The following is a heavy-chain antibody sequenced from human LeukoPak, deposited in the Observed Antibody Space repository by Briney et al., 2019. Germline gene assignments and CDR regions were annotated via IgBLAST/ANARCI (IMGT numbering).Heavy chain of an antibody. V-gene: IGHV3-11*01. D-gene: IGHD3-16*01. CDR1: EFTFSDYY. Sequence: KPGGSLRLSCAASEFTFSDYYMSWIRQAPGQGLEWVSYISGTGNTIYYTDSVKGRFTISRDNAKNSLFLQMNSLRAEDTAVYYCAKSPGGRHHNWGQGTLVTVSS. CDR2: ISGTGNTI. CDR3: AKSPGGRHHN. J-gene: IGHJ4*02.